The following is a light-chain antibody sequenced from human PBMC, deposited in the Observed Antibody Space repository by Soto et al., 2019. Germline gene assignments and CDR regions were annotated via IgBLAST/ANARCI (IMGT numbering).Light chain of an antibody. CDR1: SSDVGSYNL. Sequence: QSALTQPASVSGSPGQSITISCTGTSSDVGSYNLVSWYQQHPGKAPKLMIYEDTKRPSGVSNRFSGSKSGNTASLTISGLQAEDEADYYCCSYAGSNTYVFGTGTKLTVL. J-gene: IGLJ1*01. V-gene: IGLV2-23*01. CDR3: CSYAGSNTYV. CDR2: EDT.